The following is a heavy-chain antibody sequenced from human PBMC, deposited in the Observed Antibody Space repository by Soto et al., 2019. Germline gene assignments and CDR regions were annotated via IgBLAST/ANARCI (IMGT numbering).Heavy chain of an antibody. Sequence: VGSLRLSCAASGFTFSNYAMNWVRQAPGKGLEWVSGISGGSGDSTFYADSVKGRFTISRDNSKNTLHLQMNSLRTEDTAVYYCAKNQPSWATRAAFDYWGQGTLVTVSS. J-gene: IGHJ4*02. CDR3: AKNQPSWATRAAFDY. CDR1: GFTFSNYA. D-gene: IGHD2-2*01. CDR2: ISGGSGDST. V-gene: IGHV3-23*01.